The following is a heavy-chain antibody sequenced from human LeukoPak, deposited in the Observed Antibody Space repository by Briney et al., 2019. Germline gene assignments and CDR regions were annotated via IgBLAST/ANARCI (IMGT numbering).Heavy chain of an antibody. V-gene: IGHV3-74*01. D-gene: IGHD6-13*01. CDR3: ARTPAAGYYYYGMDV. CDR2: INSDGSST. CDR1: GFTFSSYW. J-gene: IGHJ6*02. Sequence: PGGSLRLSCAASGFTFSSYWMHWVRQAPGTGLVWVSRINSDGSSTSYADSVKGRFTISRDNAKNTLYLQMNSLRAEDTAVYYCARTPAAGYYYYGMDVWGQGTTVTVSS.